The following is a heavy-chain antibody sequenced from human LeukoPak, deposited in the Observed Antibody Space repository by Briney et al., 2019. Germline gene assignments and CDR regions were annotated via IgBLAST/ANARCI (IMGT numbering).Heavy chain of an antibody. V-gene: IGHV3-23*01. Sequence: GGSLRLSCAASGFTFSSYAMSWVRLAPGKGLEWVSAISGSGGSTYYADSVKGRFTISRDNSKNTLYLQMNSLRAEDTAVYYCAKESRVEMATINYFDYWGQGTLVTVSS. CDR2: ISGSGGST. J-gene: IGHJ4*02. CDR1: GFTFSSYA. D-gene: IGHD5-24*01. CDR3: AKESRVEMATINYFDY.